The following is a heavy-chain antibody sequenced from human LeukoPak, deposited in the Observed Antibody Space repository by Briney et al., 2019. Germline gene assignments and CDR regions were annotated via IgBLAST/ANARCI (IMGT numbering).Heavy chain of an antibody. CDR3: ARGVYDYAPTYYFDY. CDR2: INPSGGST. V-gene: IGHV1-46*01. J-gene: IGHJ4*02. D-gene: IGHD3-16*01. Sequence: ASVKVSCKASGYTFTSYYMHWVQQAPGQGLEWMGIINPSGGSTSYAQKFQGRVTMTRDTSTSTVYMELSSLRSEDTAVYYCARGVYDYAPTYYFDYWGQGTLVTVSS. CDR1: GYTFTSYY.